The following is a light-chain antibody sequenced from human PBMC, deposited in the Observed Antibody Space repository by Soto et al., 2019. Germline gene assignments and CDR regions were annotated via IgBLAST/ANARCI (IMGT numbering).Light chain of an antibody. CDR1: QNLMHSNGCNY. V-gene: IGKV2-28*01. Sequence: DIVMTQSPLSLPVTPGEPASISCRSSQNLMHSNGCNYLDWYMQKPGQSPQLLISLGSNRASGVPDRFSGSGSGTDFTLKISSVEAEDVGVYYCMQTLQTPTFGQGTKVDIK. J-gene: IGKJ1*01. CDR3: MQTLQTPT. CDR2: LGS.